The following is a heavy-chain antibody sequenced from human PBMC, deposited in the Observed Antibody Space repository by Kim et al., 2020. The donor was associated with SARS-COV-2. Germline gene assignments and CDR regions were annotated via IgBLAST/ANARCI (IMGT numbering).Heavy chain of an antibody. Sequence: SETLSLTCAVYGGSFSGYYWSWIRQPPGKGLEWIGEINHSGSTNYNPSLKSRVTISVDTSKNQFSLKLSSVTAADTAVYYCARGPWFDPWGQGTLVTVSS. CDR2: INHSGST. J-gene: IGHJ5*02. CDR1: GGSFSGYY. V-gene: IGHV4-34*01. CDR3: ARGPWFDP.